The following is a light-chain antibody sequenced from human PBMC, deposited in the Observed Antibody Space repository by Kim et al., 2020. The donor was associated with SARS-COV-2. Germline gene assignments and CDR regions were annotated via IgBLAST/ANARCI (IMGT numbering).Light chain of an antibody. Sequence: SVGNRVTITGRASQGSSGYLAWYQQKPGKAPKLLIYAASTLQSGVPSRFSGSGSGTEFTLTISSLQPEDFETYYCQQLNSYPPSPFGPGTPVDIK. J-gene: IGKJ3*01. CDR2: AAS. CDR1: QGSSGY. V-gene: IGKV1-9*01. CDR3: QQLNSYPPSP.